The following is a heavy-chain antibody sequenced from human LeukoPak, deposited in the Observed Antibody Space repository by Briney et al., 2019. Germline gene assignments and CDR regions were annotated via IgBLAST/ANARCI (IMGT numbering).Heavy chain of an antibody. Sequence: GGSLRLSCAASGFTFSSYAMSWVRQAPGKGLAWVSTISGGSGSTYCADSVKGRFTISRDNSKNTLYLQMNSLRDEDTAVYYCAKHRFESGGYHSTGWGQGTLVTVSS. V-gene: IGHV3-23*01. CDR1: GFTFSSYA. J-gene: IGHJ4*02. CDR3: AKHRFESGGYHSTG. D-gene: IGHD3-22*01. CDR2: ISGGSGST.